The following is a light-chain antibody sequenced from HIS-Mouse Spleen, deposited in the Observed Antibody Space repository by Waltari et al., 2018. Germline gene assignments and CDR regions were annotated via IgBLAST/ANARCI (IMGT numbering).Light chain of an antibody. J-gene: IGLJ3*02. CDR2: GNS. Sequence: QSVLTQPPSVSGAPGQRVTISCTGSSSNLGAGYDVPWYQPLPGTAPKLLIYGNSNRPSGVPDRFSGSKSGTSASLAITGLQAEDEADYYCQSYDSSLSGSVFGGGTKLTVL. CDR1: SSNLGAGYD. V-gene: IGLV1-40*01. CDR3: QSYDSSLSGSV.